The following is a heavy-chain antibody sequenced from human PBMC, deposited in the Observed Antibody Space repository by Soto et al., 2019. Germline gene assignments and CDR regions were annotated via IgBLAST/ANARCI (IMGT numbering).Heavy chain of an antibody. Sequence: EVQLVESGGGSVQPGGSLTLSCAASGFTFSVSAIHWVRQASGKGLEWVGRIRSKAASYATAYAASVKGRFNISRDDLDNTAYLHMNSLKTEDTAVYYCTSAERIVEGGLTDAWGQGTLVTVSS. V-gene: IGHV3-73*01. J-gene: IGHJ5*02. CDR3: TSAERIVEGGLTDA. CDR1: GFTFSVSA. CDR2: IRSKAASYAT. D-gene: IGHD6-19*01.